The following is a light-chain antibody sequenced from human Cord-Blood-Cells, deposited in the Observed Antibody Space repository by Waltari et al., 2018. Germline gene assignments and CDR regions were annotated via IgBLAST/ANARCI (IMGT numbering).Light chain of an antibody. V-gene: IGLV1-44*01. J-gene: IGLJ3*02. CDR2: SNN. Sequence: PPSASGTPGQRVTISCSGSSSNIGSNTVNWYQQLPGTAPKLLIYSNNQRPSGVPDRFSGSKSGTSASLAISGLQSEDEADYYCAAWDDSLNGQWVFGGGTKLTVL. CDR1: SSNIGSNT. CDR3: AAWDDSLNGQWV.